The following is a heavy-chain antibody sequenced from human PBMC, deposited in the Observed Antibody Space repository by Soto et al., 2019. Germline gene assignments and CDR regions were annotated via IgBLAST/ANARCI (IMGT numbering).Heavy chain of an antibody. CDR3: AGRYCSGGSCYNYYGMDV. D-gene: IGHD2-15*01. CDR2: IVVGNGHT. Sequence: SVKVSCKASGFTFGSSAVRWVRQARGQRLEWIGWIVVGNGHTNYAQKFQERVTITRDMSTGTAYMELSSLRSEDTAVYYCAGRYCSGGSCYNYYGMDVWGRGTLVTVSS. CDR1: GFTFGSSA. J-gene: IGHJ6*02. V-gene: IGHV1-58*01.